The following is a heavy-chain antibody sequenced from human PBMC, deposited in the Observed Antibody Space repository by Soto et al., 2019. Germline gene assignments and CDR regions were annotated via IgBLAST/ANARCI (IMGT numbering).Heavy chain of an antibody. D-gene: IGHD3-10*01. Sequence: GASVKVSCNASGSTCTSYDINWVRQATGQGLEWMGWMNPNSGKTGYAQKFQGRVTMTRNTSISTAYMELSSLRSEDTAVYYCARDFGRDAFDIWGQGTMVTVS. V-gene: IGHV1-8*01. CDR2: MNPNSGKT. J-gene: IGHJ3*02. CDR3: ARDFGRDAFDI. CDR1: GSTCTSYD.